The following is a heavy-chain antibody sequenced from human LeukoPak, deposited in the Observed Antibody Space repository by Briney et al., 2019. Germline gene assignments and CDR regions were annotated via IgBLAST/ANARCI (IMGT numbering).Heavy chain of an antibody. D-gene: IGHD1-1*01. Sequence: ASVEVSCKASGYTFTGYYMHWVRQAPGQGLEWMGWINPNSGGTNYAQKFQGRVTMTRDTSISTAYMELSRLRSDDTAVYYCARDLFLIQGNDADYWGQGTLVTVSS. CDR1: GYTFTGYY. CDR3: ARDLFLIQGNDADY. J-gene: IGHJ4*02. V-gene: IGHV1-2*02. CDR2: INPNSGGT.